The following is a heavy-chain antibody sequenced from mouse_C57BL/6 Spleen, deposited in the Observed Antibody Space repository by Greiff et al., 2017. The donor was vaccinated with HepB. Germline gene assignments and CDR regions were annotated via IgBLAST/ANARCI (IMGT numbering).Heavy chain of an antibody. J-gene: IGHJ2*01. CDR1: GYTFTGYW. Sequence: VKLMESGAELMKPGASVKLSCKATGYTFTGYWIEWVKQRPGHGLEWIGEILPGSGSTNYNEKFKSKATLTVDTSSSTAYMQLSSLTSEDSAVYYCARGRGYFDYWGQGTTLTVSS. V-gene: IGHV1-9*01. CDR3: ARGRGYFDY. D-gene: IGHD6-1*01. CDR2: ILPGSGST.